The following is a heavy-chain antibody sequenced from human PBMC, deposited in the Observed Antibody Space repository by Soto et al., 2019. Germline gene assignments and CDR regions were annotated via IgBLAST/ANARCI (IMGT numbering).Heavy chain of an antibody. J-gene: IGHJ6*02. CDR2: IYYSGST. Sequence: QVQLQESGPGLVKPSQTLSLTCTVSGGSISSGGYYWSWIRQHPGKGLEWIGYIYYSGSTYYNPSCQSRVXXXVXXSQHQFSLKLSSVTAADTAVYYCARGGRRSPVMDVWGQGTTVTVSS. CDR1: GGSISSGGYY. CDR3: ARGGRRSPVMDV. V-gene: IGHV4-31*03.